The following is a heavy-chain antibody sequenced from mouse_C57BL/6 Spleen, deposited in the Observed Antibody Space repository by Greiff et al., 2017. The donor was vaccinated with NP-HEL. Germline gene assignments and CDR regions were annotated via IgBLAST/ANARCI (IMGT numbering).Heavy chain of an antibody. D-gene: IGHD3-2*02. Sequence: EVQGVESVAELVRPGASVKLSCTASGFNIKNTYMHWVKQRPEQGLEWIGRIDPANGNTKYAPKFQGKATITADTSSNTAYLQLSSLTSEDTAIYYCADSSGYVGYYAMDYWGQGTSVTVSS. J-gene: IGHJ4*01. V-gene: IGHV14-3*01. CDR1: GFNIKNTY. CDR2: IDPANGNT. CDR3: ADSSGYVGYYAMDY.